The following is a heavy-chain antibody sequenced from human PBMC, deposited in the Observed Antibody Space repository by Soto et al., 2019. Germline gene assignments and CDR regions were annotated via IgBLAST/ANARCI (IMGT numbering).Heavy chain of an antibody. CDR2: INHSGST. J-gene: IGHJ3*02. Sequence: PSETLSLTCAVYGGSFSGYYWSWIRQPPGKGLEWVGEINHSGSTNYNPSIKSRITISVDTSKNQFSLKLSSVTAADTAVYYCAREAAGLTYYDFWSGPIWGQGTMVT. D-gene: IGHD3-3*01. V-gene: IGHV4-34*01. CDR3: AREAAGLTYYDFWSGPI. CDR1: GGSFSGYY.